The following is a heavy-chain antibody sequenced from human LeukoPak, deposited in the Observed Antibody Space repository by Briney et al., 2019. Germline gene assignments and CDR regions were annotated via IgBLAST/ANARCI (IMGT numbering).Heavy chain of an antibody. Sequence: SGGSLRLSCAASEFSVGSNYMTWVRQAPGKGLEWVSLIYSGGSTYYADSVKGRFTISRDNSKNSLYLQMNSLRAEDTALYYCAKDMFVEHSSWTRPWNYMDVWGKGTTVTVSS. CDR2: IYSGGST. V-gene: IGHV3-53*05. J-gene: IGHJ6*03. D-gene: IGHD6-13*01. CDR3: AKDMFVEHSSWTRPWNYMDV. CDR1: EFSVGSNY.